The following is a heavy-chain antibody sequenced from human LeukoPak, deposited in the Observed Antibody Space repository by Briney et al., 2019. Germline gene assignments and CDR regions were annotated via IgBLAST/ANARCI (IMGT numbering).Heavy chain of an antibody. D-gene: IGHD2-15*01. Sequence: SETLSLTCAVYGGSFSGYYWSWIRQPPGKGLEWIGEINHSGSTNYNPSLKSRVTISVDTSKNQFSLKLSSVTAADTAVYYCARAARDPELLGWFDPWGQGTLVTVSS. CDR3: ARAARDPELLGWFDP. CDR2: INHSGST. V-gene: IGHV4-34*01. J-gene: IGHJ5*02. CDR1: GGSFSGYY.